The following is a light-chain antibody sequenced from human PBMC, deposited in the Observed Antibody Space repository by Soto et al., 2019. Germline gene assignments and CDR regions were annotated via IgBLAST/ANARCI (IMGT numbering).Light chain of an antibody. Sequence: QSVLTQPASVSGSPGQSITISCTGTSSDVGNYNYVSWYQQHPGKVPKVMIYEVSNRPSGISTRFSASKSANTASLTISGLQAEDEADYYCSSCTGSNFWVFGEGTKLTVL. J-gene: IGLJ3*02. CDR3: SSCTGSNFWV. CDR1: SSDVGNYNY. V-gene: IGLV2-14*01. CDR2: EVS.